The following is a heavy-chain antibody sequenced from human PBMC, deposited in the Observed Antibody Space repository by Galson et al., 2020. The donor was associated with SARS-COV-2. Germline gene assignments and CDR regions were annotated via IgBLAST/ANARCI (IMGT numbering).Heavy chain of an antibody. Sequence: SETLSLTCKVSGDSISSYYWSWIRRPPGKGLEWIGYVFHTGTTHYNPSLQSRVTMSVDTSKSQFSLKLNSVTAADTAMYYCARGNGYDSGLGLVDYWGQGILVAVSS. CDR3: ARGNGYDSGLGLVDY. CDR2: VFHTGTT. V-gene: IGHV4-59*01. D-gene: IGHD3-10*01. CDR1: GDSISSYY. J-gene: IGHJ4*02.